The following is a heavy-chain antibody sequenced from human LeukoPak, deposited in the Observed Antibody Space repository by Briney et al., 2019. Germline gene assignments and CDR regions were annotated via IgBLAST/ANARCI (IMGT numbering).Heavy chain of an antibody. D-gene: IGHD2-15*01. Sequence: GGSLRLSCAASGFTFSSYAMHWVRQAPGKGLEWVAVISYDGSNKYYADSVKGQFTISRDNSKNTLYLQMNSLRAEDTAVYYCAKDGTYCGGGRCYGPDAFDIWGQGTMVTVSS. CDR2: ISYDGSNK. CDR1: GFTFSSYA. J-gene: IGHJ3*02. V-gene: IGHV3-30*04. CDR3: AKDGTYCGGGRCYGPDAFDI.